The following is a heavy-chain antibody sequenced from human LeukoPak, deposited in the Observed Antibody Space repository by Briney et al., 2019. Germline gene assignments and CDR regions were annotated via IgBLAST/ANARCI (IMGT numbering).Heavy chain of an antibody. D-gene: IGHD2-2*01. V-gene: IGHV1-46*01. Sequence: PEASVTVSCKASGDSFSSYYMHWVPQAPGQGREWLGIINPSGGSASYAQKFQGRVTMTRDISTSRVSVGLSSLRSEDTAVYYCARASCTTTSCPLGAFDVWGQGTMVTVSS. CDR1: GDSFSSYY. CDR3: ARASCTTTSCPLGAFDV. J-gene: IGHJ3*01. CDR2: INPSGGSA.